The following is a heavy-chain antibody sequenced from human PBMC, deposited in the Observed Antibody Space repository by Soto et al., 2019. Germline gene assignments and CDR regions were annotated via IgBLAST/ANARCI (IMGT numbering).Heavy chain of an antibody. CDR1: GFNFSTYT. CDR3: EREYCSGGSCQSIFDY. Sequence: GGSLRLSCAATGFNFSTYTVHWVRQAPGKGLDWVAVIAYDGSKNSYADSAKGRFTISRDNSKNTLFLQMNSLAVEDTAVYYCEREYCSGGSCQSIFDYWGQGTLVTVSS. J-gene: IGHJ4*02. V-gene: IGHV3-30-3*01. D-gene: IGHD2-15*01. CDR2: IAYDGSKN.